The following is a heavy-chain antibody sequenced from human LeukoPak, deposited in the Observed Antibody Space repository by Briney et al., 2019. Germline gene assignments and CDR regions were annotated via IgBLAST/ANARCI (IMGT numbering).Heavy chain of an antibody. Sequence: SETLSLTCTVSGGSISSYYWSWIRQLPGKGLEWIGYIYYSGSTNYNPSLKSRVTISVDTSKNQFSLKLSSVTAADTAVYYCARGDDYSSSSWFDPWGQGTLVTVSS. CDR2: IYYSGST. CDR1: GGSISSYY. J-gene: IGHJ5*02. V-gene: IGHV4-59*01. D-gene: IGHD6-6*01. CDR3: ARGDDYSSSSWFDP.